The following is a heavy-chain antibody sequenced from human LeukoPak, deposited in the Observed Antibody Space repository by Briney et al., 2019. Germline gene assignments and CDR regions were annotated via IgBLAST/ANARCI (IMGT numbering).Heavy chain of an antibody. CDR3: ARDRFMVRGVMVGTFDL. J-gene: IGHJ3*01. CDR2: IGYDGSNK. D-gene: IGHD3-10*01. Sequence: GRSLRLSCAASGFTFSSYSMNWVRQAPGKGLEWVAVIGYDGSNKYDADSVKGRFTISRDNSKNMMYLQMNSLRAEDTAVYYCARDRFMVRGVMVGTFDLWGQGTMVTVSS. V-gene: IGHV3-33*01. CDR1: GFTFSSYS.